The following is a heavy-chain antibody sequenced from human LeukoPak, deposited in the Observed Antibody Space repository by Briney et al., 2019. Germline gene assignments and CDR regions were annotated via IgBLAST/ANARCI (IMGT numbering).Heavy chain of an antibody. V-gene: IGHV1-2*02. CDR3: ARSPFLYDFWIDVGLYFDY. CDR1: GGTFTSYA. Sequence: ASVKVSCKASGGTFTSYAISWVRHAPGQGLEWMGGVNPNSGGTNYAHKFQGRVTMTRDTSISTAYMELSRLRSDETAVYYCARSPFLYDFWIDVGLYFDYWGQGTLVTVSS. D-gene: IGHD3-3*01. J-gene: IGHJ4*02. CDR2: VNPNSGGT.